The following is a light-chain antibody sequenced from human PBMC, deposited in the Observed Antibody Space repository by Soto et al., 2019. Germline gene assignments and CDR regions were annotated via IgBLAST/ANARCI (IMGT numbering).Light chain of an antibody. J-gene: IGKJ4*01. V-gene: IGKV1D-16*01. Sequence: DIKITQSPSSLSGVLAPRGTITCRSSQGVRGWLAWYQQKPRKAPKSLIYAASTLQDGVPSRFSGNGSETDFTLTISSLQSEDIGTYYCKQYNNSPLTFGRGTKVDIK. CDR2: AAS. CDR3: KQYNNSPLT. CDR1: QGVRGW.